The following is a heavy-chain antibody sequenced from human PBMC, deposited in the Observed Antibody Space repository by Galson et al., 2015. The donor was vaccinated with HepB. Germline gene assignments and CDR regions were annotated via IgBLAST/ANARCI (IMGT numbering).Heavy chain of an antibody. CDR3: ARDRAGYCSSTSCYWFDGYYYGMDV. J-gene: IGHJ6*02. D-gene: IGHD2-2*01. V-gene: IGHV3-11*06. CDR2: ISSSSSYT. CDR1: GFTFSDYY. Sequence: SLRLSCAASGFTFSDYYMSWIRQAPGKGLEWVSYISSSSSYTNYADSVKGRFTISRDNAKNSLYLQMNSLRAEDTAVYYCARDRAGYCSSTSCYWFDGYYYGMDVWGQGTTVTVSS.